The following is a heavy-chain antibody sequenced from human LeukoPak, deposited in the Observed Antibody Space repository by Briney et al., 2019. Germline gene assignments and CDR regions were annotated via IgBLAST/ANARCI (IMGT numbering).Heavy chain of an antibody. D-gene: IGHD4-17*01. CDR2: INHSGST. Sequence: NPSETLSLTCAVYGGSFSGYYWSWIRQPPGKGLEWIGEINHSGSTNYNPSLKSRVTISVDTSKNQFSLRLNSVTAADTAIYYCARVGHPTQRRVLSTVTVPTAGAFDIWGQGTMVTVSS. V-gene: IGHV4-34*01. J-gene: IGHJ3*02. CDR1: GGSFSGYY. CDR3: ARVGHPTQRRVLSTVTVPTAGAFDI.